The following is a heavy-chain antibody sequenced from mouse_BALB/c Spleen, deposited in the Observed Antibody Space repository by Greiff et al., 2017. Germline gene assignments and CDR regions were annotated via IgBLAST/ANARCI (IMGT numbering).Heavy chain of an antibody. CDR1: GFSLTSYG. CDR3: ARENWDLYAMDY. Sequence: QVQLKQSGPSLVQPSQSLSITCTVSGFSLTSYGVHWVRQSPGKGLEWLGVIWGDGSTDYNSALKSRLSISKDNSKSQVFLKMNSLQTDDTARYYCARENWDLYAMDYWGQGTSVTVSS. V-gene: IGHV2-4-1*01. D-gene: IGHD4-1*01. J-gene: IGHJ4*01. CDR2: IWGDGST.